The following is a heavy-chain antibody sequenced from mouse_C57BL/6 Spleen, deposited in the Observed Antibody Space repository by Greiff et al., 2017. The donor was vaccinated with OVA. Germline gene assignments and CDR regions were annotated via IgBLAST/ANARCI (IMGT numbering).Heavy chain of an antibody. CDR3: ARGGSFYYDYSWFAY. D-gene: IGHD2-4*01. V-gene: IGHV1-61*01. J-gene: IGHJ3*01. Sequence: QVQLQQSGAELVRPGSSVKLSCKASGYTFTSYWMDWVKQRPGQGLEWIGNIYPSDSETHYNQKFKDKATLTVDKSSSTAYMQLSSLTSEDSAVYYCARGGSFYYDYSWFAYWGQGTLVTVSA. CDR2: IYPSDSET. CDR1: GYTFTSYW.